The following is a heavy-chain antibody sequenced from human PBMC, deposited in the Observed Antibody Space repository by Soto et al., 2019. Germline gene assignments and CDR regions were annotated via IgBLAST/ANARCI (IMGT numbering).Heavy chain of an antibody. Sequence: SETLSLTCAVSGGSISSGGYSWSWIRQPPGKGLEWIGYIYHSGSTYYNPSLKSRVTISVDRSKNQFSLKLSSVTAADTAVYYCARGGVDYYDSSGYYTFDAFDIWGQGTMVTVSS. CDR1: GGSISSGGYS. V-gene: IGHV4-30-2*01. J-gene: IGHJ3*02. CDR3: ARGGVDYYDSSGYYTFDAFDI. CDR2: IYHSGST. D-gene: IGHD3-22*01.